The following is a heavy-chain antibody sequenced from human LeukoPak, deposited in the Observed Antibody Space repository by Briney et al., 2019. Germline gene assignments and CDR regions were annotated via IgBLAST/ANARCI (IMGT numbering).Heavy chain of an antibody. D-gene: IGHD4-17*01. V-gene: IGHV3-30*18. J-gene: IGHJ4*02. Sequence: PGRSLRLSCAACGFTFSSYGMHWVRQAPGKGLEWVAVISYDGSNKYYADSVKGRFTISRDNSKNTLYLQMNSLRAEDTAVYYCAKDRDYGDYVSAGDYWGQGTLVTVSS. CDR2: ISYDGSNK. CDR1: GFTFSSYG. CDR3: AKDRDYGDYVSAGDY.